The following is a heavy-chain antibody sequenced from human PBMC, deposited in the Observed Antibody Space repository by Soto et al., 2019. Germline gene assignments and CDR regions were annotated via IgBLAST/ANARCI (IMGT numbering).Heavy chain of an antibody. D-gene: IGHD2-2*01. CDR2: IIPAFGTA. V-gene: IGHV1-69*06. CDR3: ARGLDQPPVGLYFDT. Sequence: QVPLVQSGAEVKNPGSSVKVSCKTSGGTFNSYLIDWVRQAPGQGLEWMGGIIPAFGTAKYAQKFQGRVTITADKSTTTAYMELRTLTSEDTAVYYCARGLDQPPVGLYFDTWGQGTLVIVSS. CDR1: GGTFNSYL. J-gene: IGHJ4*02.